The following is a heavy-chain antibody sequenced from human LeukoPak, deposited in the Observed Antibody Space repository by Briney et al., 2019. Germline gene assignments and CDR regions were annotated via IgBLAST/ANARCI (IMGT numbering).Heavy chain of an antibody. CDR1: GGSLSGYY. CDR2: INHSGST. J-gene: IGHJ4*02. CDR3: VSTPVAIYGSGSSSNYFDY. V-gene: IGHV4-34*01. Sequence: PSETLSLTCAVYGGSLSGYYWSWIRQPPGKGLEWIGEINHSGSTNYNPSLKSRVTISVDTSKNQFSLKLSSVTAADTAVYYCVSTPVAIYGSGSSSNYFDYWGQGTLVTVSS. D-gene: IGHD3-10*01.